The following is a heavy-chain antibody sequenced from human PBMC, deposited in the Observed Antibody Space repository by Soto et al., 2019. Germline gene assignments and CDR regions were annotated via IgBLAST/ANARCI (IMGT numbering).Heavy chain of an antibody. J-gene: IGHJ6*02. Sequence: EVQLVESGGGLVQPGGSLRLSCAASGFTFRTYWLSWVRQVPGTGLERVANINLDGSAKNNGDSVKGRFTISRDNARNSVYLPMSLLRAEDTALYYCARDASTSWYSYDYHGMDVWGQGNTVTVSS. CDR2: INLDGSAK. CDR1: GFTFRTYW. D-gene: IGHD5-18*01. V-gene: IGHV3-7*05. CDR3: ARDASTSWYSYDYHGMDV.